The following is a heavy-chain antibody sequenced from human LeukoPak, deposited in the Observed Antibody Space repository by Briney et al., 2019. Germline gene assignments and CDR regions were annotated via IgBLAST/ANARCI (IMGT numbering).Heavy chain of an antibody. D-gene: IGHD3-22*01. CDR2: ISYDGSNK. CDR3: AKEKDLYYDSSGYYPPGEYFQH. Sequence: GGSLRLSCAASGFTFSSYGMHWVRQAPGKGLEWVAVISYDGSNKYYADSVKGRFTISRDNSKNTLYLQMNSLRPEDTAMYYCAKEKDLYYDSSGYYPPGEYFQHWGQGTLVTVSS. CDR1: GFTFSSYG. V-gene: IGHV3-30*18. J-gene: IGHJ1*01.